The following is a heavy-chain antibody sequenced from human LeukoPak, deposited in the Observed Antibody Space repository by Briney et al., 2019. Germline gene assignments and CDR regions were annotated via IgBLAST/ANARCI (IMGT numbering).Heavy chain of an antibody. D-gene: IGHD3-22*01. CDR2: INPSGGST. CDR3: AREGSSGQLL. CDR1: AYTFTNYY. Sequence: ASEKVSCKASAYTFTNYYLHWVRQAPGQGLEWMGIINPSGGSTSYAQKFQGRVTMTRDTSTSTVYMELSSLRSEDTAVYYCAREGSSGQLLWGQGSMVTVSS. V-gene: IGHV1-46*01. J-gene: IGHJ3*01.